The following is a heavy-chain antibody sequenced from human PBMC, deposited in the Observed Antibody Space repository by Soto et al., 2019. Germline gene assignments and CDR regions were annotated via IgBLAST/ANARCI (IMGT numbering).Heavy chain of an antibody. V-gene: IGHV3-30*18. CDR3: ANDSRPNYYYGMDV. J-gene: IGHJ6*02. Sequence: QVQLVESGGGVVQPGRSLRLSCAASGFTFSSYGMHWVRQAPGKGLEWVAVISYDGSNKYYADSVKGRFTISRDNSKNTLYLQMNSLRAEDTAVYYCANDSRPNYYYGMDVWGQGTTVTVSS. CDR2: ISYDGSNK. CDR1: GFTFSSYG.